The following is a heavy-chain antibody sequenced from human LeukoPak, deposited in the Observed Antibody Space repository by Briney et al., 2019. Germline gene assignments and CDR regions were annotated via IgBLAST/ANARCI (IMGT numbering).Heavy chain of an antibody. CDR2: IYYSGST. CDR1: GGSISSSSYY. Sequence: PSETLSPTCTVSGGSISSSSYYWGWIRQPPGKGLEWIGSIYYSGSTYYNPSLKSRVTISVDTSKNQFSLKLSSVTAADTAVYYCARGQQWLVPYFDYWSQGTLVTVSS. CDR3: ARGQQWLVPYFDY. D-gene: IGHD6-19*01. V-gene: IGHV4-39*07. J-gene: IGHJ4*02.